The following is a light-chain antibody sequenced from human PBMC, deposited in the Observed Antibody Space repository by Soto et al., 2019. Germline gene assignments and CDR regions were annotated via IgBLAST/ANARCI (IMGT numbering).Light chain of an antibody. J-gene: IGKJ4*01. V-gene: IGKV3-15*01. CDR3: QQDSSWPLT. CDR2: GAS. CDR1: QSVSSH. Sequence: EIGMTQSPATLSVSPVERATLSGIASQSVSSHLAWYQQKPCQAPRLLIYGASTRATCIPARFSGSGSGTEFTLSISSLQSEHLGVYYCQQDSSWPLTFGGGTKVDIK.